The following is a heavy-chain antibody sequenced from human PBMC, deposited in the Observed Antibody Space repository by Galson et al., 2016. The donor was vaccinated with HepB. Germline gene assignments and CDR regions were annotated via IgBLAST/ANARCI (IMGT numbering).Heavy chain of an antibody. D-gene: IGHD4-17*01. J-gene: IGHJ5*02. Sequence: QSGAEVKEPGASLKISCKASGYSFTNSWIAWVRQTPGRGLELVGVVYPGDSDTRYSPSFRGQVTISADRSTNTAYLQWISLGASDTAMYYCARGGCSDGSCYLTTVPPYKWFDPWGQGTLVTVSS. CDR1: GYSFTNSW. V-gene: IGHV5-51*01. CDR3: ARGGCSDGSCYLTTVPPYKWFDP. CDR2: VYPGDSDT.